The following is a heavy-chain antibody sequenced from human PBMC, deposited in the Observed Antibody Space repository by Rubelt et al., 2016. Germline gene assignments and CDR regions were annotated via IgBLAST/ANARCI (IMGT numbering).Heavy chain of an antibody. Sequence: QVQLQQWGAGLLKPSETLSLTCAVYGGSFSGYYWSWIRQPPGKGLEWIGEINHSGSTNYNPSLKSRVAISGDTSKHQFSLKLSSVTAADTAVYYCARLARDQVTAEYYFDYWGQGTLVTVSS. J-gene: IGHJ4*02. V-gene: IGHV4-34*01. CDR3: ARLARDQVTAEYYFDY. CDR2: INHSGST. CDR1: GGSFSGYY. D-gene: IGHD2-2*01.